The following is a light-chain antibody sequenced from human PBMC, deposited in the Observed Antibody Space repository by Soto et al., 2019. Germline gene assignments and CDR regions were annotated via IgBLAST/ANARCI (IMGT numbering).Light chain of an antibody. CDR1: VLAKKY. CDR3: YSAADNKGV. V-gene: IGLV3-27*01. Sequence: SYELTQPSSVSVSPGQTARITCSGDVLAKKYARWFQQKPGQAPVLMIYKDSERPSGIPERFSGSSSGTTVTLTISGAQVDDEADYYCYSAADNKGVFGGGTKLTVL. J-gene: IGLJ3*02. CDR2: KDS.